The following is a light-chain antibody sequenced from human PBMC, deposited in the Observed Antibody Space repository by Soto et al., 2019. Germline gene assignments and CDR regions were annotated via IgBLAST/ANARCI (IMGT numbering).Light chain of an antibody. CDR2: DVS. CDR1: SSDVGGYNY. CDR3: SSYTSSSTLAV. Sequence: QSALTQPRSVSGSPGQSVTISCSGTSSDVGGYNYVSWYQQAVGKAPKLLIYDVSNRPSGVSNRFSGSKSGNTASLTISGLQAEDEADYYCSSYTSSSTLAVFGTGTKLTVL. J-gene: IGLJ1*01. V-gene: IGLV2-14*01.